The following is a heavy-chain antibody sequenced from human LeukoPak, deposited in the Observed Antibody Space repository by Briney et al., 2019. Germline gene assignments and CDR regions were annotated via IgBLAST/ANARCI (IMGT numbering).Heavy chain of an antibody. Sequence: GASVKVSCKASGGTFSSYAISWVRQAPGQGLEWMGRIIPILGIANYAQKFQGRVTITADKSTSTAYMELSSLRSEDTAVYYCARGGPATAGFGYWGQGTLVTVSS. V-gene: IGHV1-69*04. CDR2: IIPILGIA. D-gene: IGHD2-2*01. J-gene: IGHJ4*02. CDR1: GGTFSSYA. CDR3: ARGGPATAGFGY.